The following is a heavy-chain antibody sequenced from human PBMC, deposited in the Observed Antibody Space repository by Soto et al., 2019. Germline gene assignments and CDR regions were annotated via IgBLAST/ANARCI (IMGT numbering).Heavy chain of an antibody. CDR2: INHSGST. Sequence: SETLSLTCAVYGGSFSGYYWSWIRQPPGKGLEWIGEINHSGSTNYNPSLKSRVTISVVTSKNQFSLKLSSVTAADTAVYYCARREGRGGYNFSYFDYWGQGTLVTVSS. CDR3: ARREGRGGYNFSYFDY. D-gene: IGHD5-12*01. CDR1: GGSFSGYY. J-gene: IGHJ4*02. V-gene: IGHV4-34*01.